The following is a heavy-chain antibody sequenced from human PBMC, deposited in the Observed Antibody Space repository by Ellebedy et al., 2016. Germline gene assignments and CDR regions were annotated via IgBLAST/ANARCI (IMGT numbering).Heavy chain of an antibody. V-gene: IGHV4-34*01. CDR2: IDHTGNT. D-gene: IGHD5-18*01. CDR1: GESLSGYY. Sequence: SETLSLTCAVYGESLSGYYWSWIRQPPGKGLEWIGEIDHTGNTNYNPSLKSRVTISVDKSKNHFSLRLSSVTAADTAVYYCARCPYVDTSMVPDLWGRGTLVTVSS. CDR3: ARCPYVDTSMVPDL. J-gene: IGHJ2*01.